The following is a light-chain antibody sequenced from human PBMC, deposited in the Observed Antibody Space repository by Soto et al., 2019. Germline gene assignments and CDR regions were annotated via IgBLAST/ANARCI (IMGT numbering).Light chain of an antibody. CDR3: SSFTTSTSNV. V-gene: IGLV2-14*03. Sequence: QSALTQPASVSGSPGQSITISCTGTSSDVGAYDYVSWYQQHPGEVPKLMIFDVSDRPSGVSIRFSGSKSGNTASLTISGLQAEDEADYYCSSFTTSTSNVFGTGTKLTVL. CDR2: DVS. J-gene: IGLJ1*01. CDR1: SSDVGAYDY.